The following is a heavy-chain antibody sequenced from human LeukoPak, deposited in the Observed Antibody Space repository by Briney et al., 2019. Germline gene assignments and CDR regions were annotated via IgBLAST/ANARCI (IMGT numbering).Heavy chain of an antibody. CDR2: IYYSGST. J-gene: IGHJ5*02. V-gene: IGHV4-59*01. CDR1: GGSISSYY. CDR3: ARVLRRYYYGSGRDNWFDP. Sequence: KASETLSLTCTVSGGSISSYYWSWIRQPPGKGLEWIGYIYYSGSTNYNPSLKSRVTISVDTSKNQLSLKLSSVTAADTAVYYCARVLRRYYYGSGRDNWFDPWGQGTLVTVSS. D-gene: IGHD3-10*01.